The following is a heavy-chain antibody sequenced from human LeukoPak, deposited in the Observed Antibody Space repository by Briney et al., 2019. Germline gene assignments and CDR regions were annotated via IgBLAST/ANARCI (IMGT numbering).Heavy chain of an antibody. CDR3: AGDTHSSSWYDH. CDR1: GFTVSSIY. J-gene: IGHJ5*02. D-gene: IGHD6-19*01. CDR2: IYSDGNT. V-gene: IGHV3-53*01. Sequence: PGGSLRLSCAVSGFTVSSIYMSWVRQAPGKGLEWVSFIYSDGNTYYADSVKGRFTLSRDSSRNTLYLQMNSLRVDDTAEYYCAGDTHSSSWYDHWGQGTLVTVSS.